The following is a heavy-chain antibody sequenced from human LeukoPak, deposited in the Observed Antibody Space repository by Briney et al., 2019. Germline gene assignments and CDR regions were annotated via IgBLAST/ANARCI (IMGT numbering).Heavy chain of an antibody. CDR3: AREQLWTYYFDY. J-gene: IGHJ4*02. CDR1: GGSFSGYC. Sequence: SETLSLTCAVYGGSFSGYCWSWIRQPPGKGLEWIGEINHSGSTNYNPSLKSRVTISVDTSKNQFSLKLSSVTAADTAVYYCAREQLWTYYFDYWGQGTLVTVSS. V-gene: IGHV4-34*01. CDR2: INHSGST. D-gene: IGHD5-18*01.